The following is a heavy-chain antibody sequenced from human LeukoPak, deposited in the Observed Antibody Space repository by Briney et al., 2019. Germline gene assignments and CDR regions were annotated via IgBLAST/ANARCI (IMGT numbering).Heavy chain of an antibody. CDR1: GGSFSGYY. J-gene: IGHJ4*02. Sequence: PSETLSLTCAVYGGSFSGYYWSWIRQPPGKGLEWIGEINHSGSTNYNPSPKSRVTISVDTSKNQFSLKLSSVTAADTAVYYCVSDYDSSGYLSEYWGQGTLVTVSS. V-gene: IGHV4-34*01. D-gene: IGHD3-22*01. CDR2: INHSGST. CDR3: VSDYDSSGYLSEY.